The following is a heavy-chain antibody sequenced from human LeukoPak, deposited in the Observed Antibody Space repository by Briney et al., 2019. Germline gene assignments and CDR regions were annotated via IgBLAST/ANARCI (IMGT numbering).Heavy chain of an antibody. CDR2: IWFDGSNK. V-gene: IGHV3-33*01. J-gene: IGHJ4*02. Sequence: PGRSLRLSCAASGFTFSRYGMHWVRQAPGKGLEWVAVIWFDGSNKYYADSVKGRFTISKDDSKNTLYLQMNSLRAEDTAVYYCARDRGVSYFDYWGQGTLVTVSS. D-gene: IGHD5/OR15-5a*01. CDR3: ARDRGVSYFDY. CDR1: GFTFSRYG.